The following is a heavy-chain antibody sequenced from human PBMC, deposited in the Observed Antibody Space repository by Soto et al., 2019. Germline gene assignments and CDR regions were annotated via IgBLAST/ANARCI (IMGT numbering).Heavy chain of an antibody. CDR1: GYTFTGYY. CDR2: INPNSGGT. J-gene: IGHJ5*02. CDR3: ARDYIYCSSTSCYPKRNNWFDP. Sequence: ASVKVSCKASGYTFTGYYMHWVRQAPGQGLEWMGWINPNSGGTNYAQKFQGRVTMTRDTSISTAYMELSRLRSDDTAVYYCARDYIYCSSTSCYPKRNNWFDPWGQGTLVTVSS. D-gene: IGHD2-2*01. V-gene: IGHV1-2*02.